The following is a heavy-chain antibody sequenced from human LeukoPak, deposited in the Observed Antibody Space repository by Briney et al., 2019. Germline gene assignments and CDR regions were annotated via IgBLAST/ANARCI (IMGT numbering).Heavy chain of an antibody. D-gene: IGHD2-15*01. V-gene: IGHV1-2*02. CDR2: INPNSGGT. CDR3: AREEAATSDSAFDY. J-gene: IGHJ4*02. Sequence: GASVKVSCKASGYTFTGYYMHWVRQAPGQGLEWMGWINPNSGGTNYAQKFQGRVTMTRDTSISTAYMELSSLRSEDMAVYYCAREEAATSDSAFDYWGQGTLVTVSS. CDR1: GYTFTGYY.